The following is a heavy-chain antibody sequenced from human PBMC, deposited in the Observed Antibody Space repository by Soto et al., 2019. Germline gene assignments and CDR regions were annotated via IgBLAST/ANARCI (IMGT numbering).Heavy chain of an antibody. Sequence: QVQLVQSGAEVKKPGSSVQVSCKASGGGNLRDYRTTWVRQAPGQGLEWMGGIIPKLGSANYAQNFQGRVTMTADGSTSTVYMELRSLRSEDTAGYYGASGGGGYNFGAVYWGQGTPVTVSS. V-gene: IGHV1-69*01. CDR1: GGGNLRDYR. D-gene: IGHD5-12*01. CDR2: IIPKLGSA. CDR3: ASGGGGYNFGAVY. J-gene: IGHJ4*02.